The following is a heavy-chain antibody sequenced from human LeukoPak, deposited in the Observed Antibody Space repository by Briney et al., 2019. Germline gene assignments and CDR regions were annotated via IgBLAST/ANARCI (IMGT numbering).Heavy chain of an antibody. CDR1: GGSFSGYY. D-gene: IGHD3-10*01. V-gene: IGHV4-34*01. Sequence: SETLSLTCAVYGGSFSGYYWSWIRQPPGKGLEWIGEINHSGSANYNPSLKSRVTISVDTSKNQFSLKLSSVTAADTAVYYCAATMVRGVIIPFDYWGQGTLVTVSS. CDR2: INHSGSA. CDR3: AATMVRGVIIPFDY. J-gene: IGHJ4*02.